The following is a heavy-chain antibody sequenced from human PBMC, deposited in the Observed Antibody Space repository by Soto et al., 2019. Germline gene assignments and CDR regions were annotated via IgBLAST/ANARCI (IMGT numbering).Heavy chain of an antibody. V-gene: IGHV4-39*01. CDR1: GGSISSSSYY. CDR3: ASLTYYGSGSYPSQDY. CDR2: IYYSGST. J-gene: IGHJ4*02. Sequence: SETLSLTCTVSGGSISSSSYYWGWIRQPPGKGLEWIGSIYYSGSTYYNPSLESRVTISVDTSKNQFSLKLSSVTAADTAVYYCASLTYYGSGSYPSQDYWGQGTLVTVSS. D-gene: IGHD3-10*01.